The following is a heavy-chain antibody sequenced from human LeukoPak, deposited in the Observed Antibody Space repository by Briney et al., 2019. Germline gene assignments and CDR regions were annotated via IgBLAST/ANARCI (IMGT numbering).Heavy chain of an antibody. D-gene: IGHD6-19*01. CDR1: GYSFTIYW. V-gene: IGHV5-51*01. CDR3: ARRKYSSGWYGSFDY. CDR2: IYPGDSNT. Sequence: GESLKISCKGSGYSFTIYWIAWVRQMPGKGLEWMGIIYPGDSNTRYSPSFQGQVTISADKSVSTAYLQWSSLKASDTAMYYCARRKYSSGWYGSFDYWGQGTLVTVSS. J-gene: IGHJ4*02.